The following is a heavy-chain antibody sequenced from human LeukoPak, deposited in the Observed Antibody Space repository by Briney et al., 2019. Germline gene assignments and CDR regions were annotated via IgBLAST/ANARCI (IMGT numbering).Heavy chain of an antibody. CDR1: GGSILTYY. Sequence: PSETLSLTCTVSGGSILTYYWSRIRQPPGKGLEWIGYIYSSGSTNYNPSLRGRLTISVDTSRNQFSLRLSSVTAADTAVYYCARQGGYSSPFYIWGKGTTVALSS. V-gene: IGHV4-59*08. CDR2: IYSSGST. D-gene: IGHD6-6*01. J-gene: IGHJ6*04. CDR3: ARQGGYSSPFYI.